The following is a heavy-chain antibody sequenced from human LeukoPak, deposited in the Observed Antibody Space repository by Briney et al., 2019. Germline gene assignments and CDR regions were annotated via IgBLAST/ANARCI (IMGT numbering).Heavy chain of an antibody. CDR1: GFTVGSNY. Sequence: PGGSLRLSCAASGFTVGSNYMSWVRQTPGKGLEWVSLIYSGGCTYYADSVKGRFTISRDNSKNTLYLQMNSLRAEDTAVYYCAKGPNEFLWFGLYYYYAMDVWGKGTTVTVSS. V-gene: IGHV3-53*01. J-gene: IGHJ6*04. CDR3: AKGPNEFLWFGLYYYYAMDV. D-gene: IGHD3-10*01. CDR2: IYSGGCT.